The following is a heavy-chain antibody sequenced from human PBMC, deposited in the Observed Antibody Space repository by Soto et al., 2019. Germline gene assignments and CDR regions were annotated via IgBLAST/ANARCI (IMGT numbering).Heavy chain of an antibody. CDR1: GLTFRSYW. J-gene: IGHJ6*02. V-gene: IGHV3-74*03. CDR2: INTDGGNA. D-gene: IGHD3-9*01. CDR3: ARVVRYFDTPYGMDV. Sequence: GGSLRLSCAASGLTFRSYWMHWVRQAPGKGLVWVSRINTDGGNAKYVDSVKGRFTISRDNSKNTLFLQMNRLRAEDTAEYYCARVVRYFDTPYGMDVWGHGTTVTVSS.